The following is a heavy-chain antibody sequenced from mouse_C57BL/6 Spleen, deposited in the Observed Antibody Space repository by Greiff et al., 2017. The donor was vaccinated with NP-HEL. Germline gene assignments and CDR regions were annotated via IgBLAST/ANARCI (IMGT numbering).Heavy chain of an antibody. Sequence: EVKLMESGEGLVKPGGSLKLSCAASGFTFSSYAMSWVRQTPEKRLEWVAYISSGGDYIYYADTVKGRFTISRDNARNTLYLQMSSLKSEDTAMYYCTRDSIYYASSTGWYFDVWGTGTTVTVSS. CDR2: ISSGGDYI. CDR1: GFTFSSYA. J-gene: IGHJ1*03. V-gene: IGHV5-9-1*02. CDR3: TRDSIYYASSTGWYFDV. D-gene: IGHD1-1*01.